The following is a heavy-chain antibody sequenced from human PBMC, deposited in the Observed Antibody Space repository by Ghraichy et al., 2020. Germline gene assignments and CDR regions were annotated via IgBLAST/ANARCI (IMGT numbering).Heavy chain of an antibody. CDR3: AHRPVSYYDILTGYYPAPFDY. CDR2: IYWNDDK. CDR1: GFSLSTSGVG. J-gene: IGHJ4*02. Sequence: SGPTLVKPTQTLTLTCTFSGFSLSTSGVGVGWIRQPPGKALEWLALIYWNDDKRYSPSLKSRLTITKDTSKNQVVLTMTNMDPVDTATYYCAHRPVSYYDILTGYYPAPFDYWGQGTLVTVSS. V-gene: IGHV2-5*01. D-gene: IGHD3-9*01.